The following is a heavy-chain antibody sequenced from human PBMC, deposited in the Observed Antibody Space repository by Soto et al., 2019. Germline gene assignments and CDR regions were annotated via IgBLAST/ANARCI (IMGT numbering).Heavy chain of an antibody. CDR3: TSPRYYDFWSGYHSPYYYYYGMDV. J-gene: IGHJ6*02. CDR2: IRSKANSYAT. D-gene: IGHD3-3*01. Sequence: GGSLRLSCAASGFTFSGSAMHWVRQASGKGLEWVGRIRSKANSYATAYAASVKGRFTISRDDSKNTAYLQMNSLKTEDTAVYYCTSPRYYDFWSGYHSPYYYYYGMDVWGQGTTVTVSS. V-gene: IGHV3-73*01. CDR1: GFTFSGSA.